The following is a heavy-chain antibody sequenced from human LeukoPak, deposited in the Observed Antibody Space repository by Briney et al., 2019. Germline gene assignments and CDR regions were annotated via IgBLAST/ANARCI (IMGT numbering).Heavy chain of an antibody. Sequence: GRSLRLSCAASGFTFSSYAMHRVRQAPGKGLEWVAVISYDGSNKYYADSVKGRFTISRDNSKNTLYLQMNSLRAEDTAVYYCARDRLRYCSGGSCLHTDYWGQGTLVTVSS. D-gene: IGHD2-15*01. J-gene: IGHJ4*02. CDR2: ISYDGSNK. CDR3: ARDRLRYCSGGSCLHTDY. CDR1: GFTFSSYA. V-gene: IGHV3-30*04.